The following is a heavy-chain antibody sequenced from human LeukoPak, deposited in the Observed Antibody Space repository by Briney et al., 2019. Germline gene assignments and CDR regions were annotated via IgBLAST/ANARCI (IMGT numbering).Heavy chain of an antibody. CDR1: GFTFSSYA. J-gene: IGHJ4*02. Sequence: QPGGSLRLSCAASGFTFSSYAVSWVRQAPGKGLEWVSAISGSGGSTYYADSVKGRFTISRDNSKNTLYLQMNSLRAEDTAVYYCAKDSSVIQDDSSGYFTFDYWGQGTLVTVSS. V-gene: IGHV3-23*01. CDR2: ISGSGGST. D-gene: IGHD3-22*01. CDR3: AKDSSVIQDDSSGYFTFDY.